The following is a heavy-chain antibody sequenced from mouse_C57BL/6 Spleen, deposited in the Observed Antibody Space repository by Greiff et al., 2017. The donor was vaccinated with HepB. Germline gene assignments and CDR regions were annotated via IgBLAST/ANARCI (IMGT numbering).Heavy chain of an antibody. CDR2: IHPNSGST. CDR1: GYTFTIYR. CDR3: ARSLYSNFDY. D-gene: IGHD2-5*01. V-gene: IGHV1-64*01. J-gene: IGHJ2*01. Sequence: VPLQQPGAQLVKPGASVKLFCKASGYTFTIYRMHWVKQRPGQGLEWIGMIHPNSGSTNSNEKFKSKATLTVDKSSSTAYMKLSSLTSEDSAVYYGARSLYSNFDYWGQGTTLTVSS.